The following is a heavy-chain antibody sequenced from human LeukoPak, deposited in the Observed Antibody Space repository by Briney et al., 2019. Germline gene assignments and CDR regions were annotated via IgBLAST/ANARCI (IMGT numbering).Heavy chain of an antibody. J-gene: IGHJ4*02. V-gene: IGHV4-30-4*01. CDR3: ARGVRGRKWYYFDS. CDR1: GDSITSGDYY. Sequence: SETLSLTCSVSGDSITSGDYYWTWIRQSPGEGLEWLGYIYHSGSTLYHPSLESRLSLSVDTSKNRLSLTLTSVTAADSAVFYCARGVRGRKWYYFDSWGRGTLVTVSS. D-gene: IGHD2-15*01. CDR2: IYHSGST.